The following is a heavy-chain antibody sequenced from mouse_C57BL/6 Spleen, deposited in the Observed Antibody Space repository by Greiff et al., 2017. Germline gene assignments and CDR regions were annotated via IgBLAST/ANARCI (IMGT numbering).Heavy chain of an antibody. V-gene: IGHV1-64*01. Sequence: QVQLQQPGAELVKPGASVKLSCTASGYNFTSYWMHWVKQRPGQGLEWIGMIHPNSGRTNYNEKFKSKATLTVDKSSSTAYMQLSSLTSEDSAVYYCAHYGNDVGDYWGQGTTLTVSS. D-gene: IGHD2-2*01. CDR1: GYNFTSYW. CDR2: IHPNSGRT. J-gene: IGHJ2*01. CDR3: AHYGNDVGDY.